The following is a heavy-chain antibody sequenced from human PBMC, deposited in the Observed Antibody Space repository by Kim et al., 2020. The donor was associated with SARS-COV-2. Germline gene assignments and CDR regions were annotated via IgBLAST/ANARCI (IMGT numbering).Heavy chain of an antibody. V-gene: IGHV4-59*01. Sequence: SETLSLTCTVSGASISTYYWSWIRQPPGKGLEWIGYIHDSGSTLYNPSFKSRVTISLDTSKNQFSLSLNSVTAADTAVYYCARGGASSKPFPYWGQGTLVTVSS. D-gene: IGHD1-26*01. CDR1: GASISTYY. CDR2: IHDSGST. CDR3: ARGGASSKPFPY. J-gene: IGHJ4*02.